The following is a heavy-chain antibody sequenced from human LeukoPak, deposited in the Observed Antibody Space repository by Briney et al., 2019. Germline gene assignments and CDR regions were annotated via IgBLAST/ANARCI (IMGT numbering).Heavy chain of an antibody. CDR3: AKDLEAAALYYYYYMDV. D-gene: IGHD6-13*01. J-gene: IGHJ6*03. V-gene: IGHV3-23*01. CDR1: GFTFSSYA. CDR2: VSGSSGDST. Sequence: GGSLRLSCAASGFTFSSYAMSWVRQAPGKGLYWVSGVSGSSGDSTYYADSVKGRFTISRDNSKNTLYLQMNGLRAEDTAVYYCAKDLEAAALYYYYYMDVWGKGTTVTVSS.